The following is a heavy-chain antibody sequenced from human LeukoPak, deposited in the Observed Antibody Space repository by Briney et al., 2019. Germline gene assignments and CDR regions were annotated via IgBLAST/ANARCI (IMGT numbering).Heavy chain of an antibody. Sequence: GGPLTLSCVASGFTFNTYAMTWVRQSTGKGLEWVSFISGSGSSTYYADSVKGRFTISRDNSKNTLYLQMNSLRAEDTAVYYCAKVFISIIVVLNYYFDLWGQGTLVTVSS. V-gene: IGHV3-23*01. CDR3: AKVFISIIVVLNYYFDL. D-gene: IGHD3-22*01. CDR1: GFTFNTYA. CDR2: ISGSGSST. J-gene: IGHJ4*02.